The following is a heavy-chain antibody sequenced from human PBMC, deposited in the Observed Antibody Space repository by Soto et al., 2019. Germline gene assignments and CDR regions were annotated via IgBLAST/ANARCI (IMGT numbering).Heavy chain of an antibody. CDR1: GGSISSTNW. D-gene: IGHD4-17*01. V-gene: IGHV4-4*02. CDR3: ATMGTPVTGLYYFDY. J-gene: IGHJ4*02. Sequence: SETLSLTCVVSGGSISSTNWWTWVRQPPGKRLEWIGEIYHNGSPTYSPSLRGRATISVDKSNNQFSLRLRSVTAADTAVYYCATMGTPVTGLYYFDYWGQGTLVTVSS. CDR2: IYHNGSP.